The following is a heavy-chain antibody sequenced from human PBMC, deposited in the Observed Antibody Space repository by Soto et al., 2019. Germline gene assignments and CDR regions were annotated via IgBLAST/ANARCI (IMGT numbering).Heavy chain of an antibody. J-gene: IGHJ4*02. V-gene: IGHV1-18*01. CDR2: ISAYNGNT. CDR3: ARSSGYSYGFDY. CDR1: GYTFTSYG. D-gene: IGHD5-18*01. Sequence: ASVKVSCKASGYTFTSYGISWVRQAPGQGLEWMGWISAYNGNTNYAQKLQGRVTMTTDTSTSTVYMELRSLRFVDTAVYYCARSSGYSYGFDYWGQGTLVTVSS.